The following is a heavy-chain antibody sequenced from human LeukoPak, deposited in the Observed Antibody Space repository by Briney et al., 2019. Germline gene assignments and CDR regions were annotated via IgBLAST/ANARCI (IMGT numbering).Heavy chain of an antibody. CDR3: ARYRSTSYYYYYYYMDV. J-gene: IGHJ6*03. CDR2: IYYSGST. CDR1: GGSISSSSYY. Sequence: PSETLSLTCTVSGGSISSSSYYWGWIRQPPGKGLEWIGSIYYSGSTYYNPSLKSRVTISVDTSKNQFSLKLSSVTAADTAVYYCARYRSTSYYYYYYYMDVWGKGTTVTVSS. V-gene: IGHV4-39*01. D-gene: IGHD2-2*01.